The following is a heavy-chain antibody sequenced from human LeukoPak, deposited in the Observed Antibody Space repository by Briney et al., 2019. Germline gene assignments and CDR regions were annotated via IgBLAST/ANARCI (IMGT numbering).Heavy chain of an antibody. CDR3: ARDLGNGLLWFGELFTFDY. V-gene: IGHV4-59*02. CDR2: ISHSGNT. J-gene: IGHJ4*02. CDR1: GGAVNSYY. D-gene: IGHD3-10*01. Sequence: SETLSLTCTVSGGAVNSYYWSWIRQTPGKGLEWIGYISHSGNTDYAPSLKSRVTMSLDTSKNQFALKLSSVTAADTALYYCARDLGNGLLWFGELFTFDYWGQGTLVTVSS.